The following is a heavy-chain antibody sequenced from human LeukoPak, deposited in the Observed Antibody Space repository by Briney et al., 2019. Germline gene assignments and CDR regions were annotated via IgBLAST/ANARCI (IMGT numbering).Heavy chain of an antibody. CDR1: GFTFSSYS. Sequence: GGSLRLSCAASGFTFSSYSMNWVRQAPGKGLEWVSAISGSGGSTYYADSVKGRFTISRDNSKNTLYLQMNSLRAEDTAVYYCAKASTYYDFWSGRAEYFQHWGQGTLVTVSS. J-gene: IGHJ1*01. D-gene: IGHD3-3*01. CDR2: ISGSGGST. CDR3: AKASTYYDFWSGRAEYFQH. V-gene: IGHV3-23*01.